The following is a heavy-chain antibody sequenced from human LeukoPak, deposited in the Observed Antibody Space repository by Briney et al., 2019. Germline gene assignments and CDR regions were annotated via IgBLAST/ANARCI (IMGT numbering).Heavy chain of an antibody. D-gene: IGHD6-6*01. V-gene: IGHV4-39*07. CDR3: AREVAARPYIDY. CDR1: GGSISSSSYY. J-gene: IGHJ4*02. CDR2: IYYSGST. Sequence: SETLSLTCTVSGGSISSSSYYWGWIRQPPGKGLERIGSIYYSGSTYYNPSLKSRVTISVDTSKNQFSLKLSSVTAADTAVYYCAREVAARPYIDYWGQGTLVTVSS.